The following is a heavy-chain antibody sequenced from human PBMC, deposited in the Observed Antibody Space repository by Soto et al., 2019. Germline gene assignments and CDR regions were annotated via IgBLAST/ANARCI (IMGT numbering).Heavy chain of an antibody. CDR3: ASESCSGGSCPLYYGMDV. V-gene: IGHV1-3*01. CDR1: GYTFTSYA. CDR2: INAGNGNT. J-gene: IGHJ6*02. D-gene: IGHD2-15*01. Sequence: QVQLVQSGAEVKKPGASVKVSCKASGYTFTSYAMHWVRQAPGQRLEWMGWINAGNGNTKYSQKFQGRVPITRXTSXSTAYMELSSLRSEDTAVYYCASESCSGGSCPLYYGMDVWGQGTTVTVPS.